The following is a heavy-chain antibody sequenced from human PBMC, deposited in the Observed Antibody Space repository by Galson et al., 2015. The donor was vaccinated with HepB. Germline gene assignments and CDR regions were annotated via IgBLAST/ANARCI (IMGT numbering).Heavy chain of an antibody. CDR3: ASPRAYSTSWGSFDY. D-gene: IGHD2/OR15-2a*01. J-gene: IGHJ4*02. V-gene: IGHV1-69*04. Sequence: SVKVSCKASGGTFSAITWVRQAPGQGLEWMGRLVPRLGIANYAQRLKGRATINADKSTNTAYMELTSLRSEDTAVYYCASPRAYSTSWGSFDYWGQGSLVTVSS. CDR1: GGTFSA. CDR2: LVPRLGIA.